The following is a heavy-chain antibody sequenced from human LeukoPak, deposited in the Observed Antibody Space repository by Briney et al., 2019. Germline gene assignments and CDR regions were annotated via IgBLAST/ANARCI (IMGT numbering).Heavy chain of an antibody. CDR3: ARGDRDGYNR. J-gene: IGHJ4*02. CDR1: GRSFSGYY. Sequence: SETLSLTCAVYGRSFSGYYWSWIRQPPGKGLEGIGEINHSGSTNYNPSLKSRVTISVDTSKNQFSLKLSSVAAADTAVYYCARGDRDGYNRWGQGTLVTVSS. CDR2: INHSGST. V-gene: IGHV4-34*01. D-gene: IGHD5-24*01.